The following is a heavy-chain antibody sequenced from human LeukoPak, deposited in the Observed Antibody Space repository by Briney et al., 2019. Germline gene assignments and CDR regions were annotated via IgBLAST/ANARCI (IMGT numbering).Heavy chain of an antibody. V-gene: IGHV1-3*01. CDR3: ARGRSSWMVDY. D-gene: IGHD6-13*01. CDR1: GYTFTSYA. Sequence: GASVKVSCKASGYTFTSYAMHWVRQAPGQRLEWMGWINAGNGNTKYSQKSQGRVTITRDTSASTAYMELSSLRSEDTAVYYCARGRSSWMVDYWGQGTLVTVSS. J-gene: IGHJ4*02. CDR2: INAGNGNT.